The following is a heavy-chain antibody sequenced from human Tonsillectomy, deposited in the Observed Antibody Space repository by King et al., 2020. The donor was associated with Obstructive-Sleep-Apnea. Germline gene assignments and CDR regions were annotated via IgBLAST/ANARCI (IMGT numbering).Heavy chain of an antibody. D-gene: IGHD1-26*01. Sequence: QLVQSGAEVKKPGESLRISCKGSGYSFSSHWISWVRQMPGKGLEWMGRIDPADSYTNYSPSFQGHVTISTDNSLSTAYMQWSSLKASDTAMYYCARHSISGDSLYWGQGTLVTVSS. CDR1: GYSFSSHW. V-gene: IGHV5-10-1*01. CDR2: IDPADSYT. CDR3: ARHSISGDSLY. J-gene: IGHJ4*02.